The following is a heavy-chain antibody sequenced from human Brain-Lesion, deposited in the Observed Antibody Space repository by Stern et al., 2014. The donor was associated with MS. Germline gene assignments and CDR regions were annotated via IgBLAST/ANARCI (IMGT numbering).Heavy chain of an antibody. Sequence: VQLVQSGGGLVKPGGSLRLSCAASGFTFSGSSMFWVRQAPGKGLEWVSCISSNQNYINYADSAKGRFTISRENARNSLHLQMNSLRGEDPAVYYFATGSPYASSCYPFFDNWGQGTRVTVSS. CDR2: ISSNQNYI. J-gene: IGHJ4*02. V-gene: IGHV3-21*01. CDR1: GFTFSGSS. D-gene: IGHD2-15*01. CDR3: ATGSPYASSCYPFFDN.